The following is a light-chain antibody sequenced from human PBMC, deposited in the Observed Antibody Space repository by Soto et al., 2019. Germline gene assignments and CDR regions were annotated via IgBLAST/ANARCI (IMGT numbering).Light chain of an antibody. Sequence: DIQMTQFPSALSASVGDRVTITCRASQNVNNWLAWYQHKPVKAPQLLIYDASVLESGVPSSFIGSGSGTEFTLAINGLQSDYFATYYCQQYNTYWTFGPGTKVEVE. J-gene: IGKJ1*01. CDR2: DAS. CDR1: QNVNNW. V-gene: IGKV1-5*01. CDR3: QQYNTYWT.